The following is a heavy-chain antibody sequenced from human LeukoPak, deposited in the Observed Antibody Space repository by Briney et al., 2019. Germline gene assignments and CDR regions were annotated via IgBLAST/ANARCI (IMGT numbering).Heavy chain of an antibody. Sequence: PSETLSLTCTVSGGSISSYYWSWIRQPPGKGLEWMGYIYYSGSTNYNPSLMSRVTISVDTSKNQFSLKLSSVTAADTAVYYCARQAVADLYYFDYWGQGTLVTVSS. D-gene: IGHD6-19*01. CDR3: ARQAVADLYYFDY. J-gene: IGHJ4*02. CDR2: IYYSGST. CDR1: GGSISSYY. V-gene: IGHV4-59*01.